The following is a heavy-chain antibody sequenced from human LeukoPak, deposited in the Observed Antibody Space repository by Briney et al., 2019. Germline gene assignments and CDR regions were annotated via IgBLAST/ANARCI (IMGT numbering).Heavy chain of an antibody. CDR2: INPNSGGT. D-gene: IGHD2-15*01. J-gene: IGHJ4*02. CDR3: ASGHCSGGSCYYFDY. V-gene: IGHV1-2*02. Sequence: ASVKVSCKASGYTFTSYYIHWVRQAPGQGLEWMGWINPNSGGTNYAQKFQGRVTMTRDTSISTAYMELSRLRSDDTAVYYCASGHCSGGSCYYFDYWDQGTLVTVSS. CDR1: GYTFTSYY.